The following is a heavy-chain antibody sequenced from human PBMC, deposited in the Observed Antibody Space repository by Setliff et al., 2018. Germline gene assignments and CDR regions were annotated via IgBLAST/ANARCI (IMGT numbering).Heavy chain of an antibody. V-gene: IGHV3-23*01. D-gene: IGHD5-18*01. CDR2: ISGSGGST. CDR3: ASHLWIQLWLYYYGMDV. J-gene: IGHJ6*02. CDR1: GFTFSSYA. Sequence: GGFLRLSCAASGFTFSSYAMSWVRQAPGKGLEWVSAISGSGGSTYYADSVKGRFTISRDNSKNTLYLQMNSLRAEDTAVYYCASHLWIQLWLYYYGMDVWGQGTTVTVSS.